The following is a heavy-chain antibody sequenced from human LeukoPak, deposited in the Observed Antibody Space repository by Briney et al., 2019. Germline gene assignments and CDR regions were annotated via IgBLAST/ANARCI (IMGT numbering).Heavy chain of an antibody. J-gene: IGHJ4*02. CDR3: ARTFRGYYDSSGPFDY. CDR1: GYTFTSYD. D-gene: IGHD3-22*01. V-gene: IGHV1-8*01. Sequence: ASVKVSCKASGYTFTSYDINWVRQATGQGLEWMGWMNPNSGNTGYAQKFQGRVTMTRNTSISTAYMELSSLRSEDTAVYYCARTFRGYYDSSGPFDYWGQGTLVTVSS. CDR2: MNPNSGNT.